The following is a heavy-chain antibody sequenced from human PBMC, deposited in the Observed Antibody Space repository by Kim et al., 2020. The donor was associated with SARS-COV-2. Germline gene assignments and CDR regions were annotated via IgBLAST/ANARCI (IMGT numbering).Heavy chain of an antibody. V-gene: IGHV3-23*01. CDR1: GFTFHNYA. CDR3: AKAGGDGSGSYEFDS. D-gene: IGHD3-10*01. CDR2: VGGSGSLT. Sequence: GGSLSLSCLASGFTFHNYAMTWVRQAPGKGLQWVSVVGGSGSLTYYADSVKGRSTISRDNSKNTIYLQMNSLTVDDTAVYYCAKAGGDGSGSYEFDSWGQGTLVIVSA. J-gene: IGHJ4*02.